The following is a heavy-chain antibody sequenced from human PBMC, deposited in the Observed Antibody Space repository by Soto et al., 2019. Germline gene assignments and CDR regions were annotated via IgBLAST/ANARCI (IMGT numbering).Heavy chain of an antibody. Sequence: GGSLRLSCAVSCLKFSTAWINWVRQATGKGLEWVGRIKSKSHGGTTDFAAPVKGRFAISRDDSKIIAHMEMNSLKIEDTAVYYFITDSYTDLTVVRLDNWGHGTLVTVSS. CDR2: IKSKSHGGTT. D-gene: IGHD3-22*01. V-gene: IGHV3-15*07. CDR3: ITDSYTDLTVVRLDN. J-gene: IGHJ4*01. CDR1: CLKFSTAW.